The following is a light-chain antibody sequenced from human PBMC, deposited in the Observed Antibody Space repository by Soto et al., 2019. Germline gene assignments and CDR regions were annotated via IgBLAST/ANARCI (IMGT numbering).Light chain of an antibody. CDR1: QSVSSNY. J-gene: IGKJ1*01. Sequence: ENVLTQSPGTLSLSPGERATLSCRASQSVSSNYLAWYQQKPGQAPRLLIYGASSRATGIPDRFSGGGSGTDFTLTISRVEPEDFAVYYCHQYVTSPWTFGQGTKVEIK. CDR3: HQYVTSPWT. CDR2: GAS. V-gene: IGKV3-20*01.